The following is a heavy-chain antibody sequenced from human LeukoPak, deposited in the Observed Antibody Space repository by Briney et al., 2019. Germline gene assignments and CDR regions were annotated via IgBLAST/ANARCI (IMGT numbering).Heavy chain of an antibody. CDR1: GYTFTGYY. CDR2: INPNSGGT. J-gene: IGHJ5*02. CDR3: ARLFPELQLNWFDP. Sequence: ASVKVSCKASGYTFTGYYMHWVRQAPGQGLEWMGRINPNSGGTNYAQKFQGRVTMTRDTSISTAYMELSRLRSDDTAVYYCARLFPELQLNWFDPWGQGTLVTVSS. D-gene: IGHD6-13*01. V-gene: IGHV1-2*06.